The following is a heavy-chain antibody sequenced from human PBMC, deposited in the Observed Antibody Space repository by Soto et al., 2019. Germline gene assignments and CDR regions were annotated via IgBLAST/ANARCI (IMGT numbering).Heavy chain of an antibody. CDR3: ARCPWDFAGAYYYYMDV. V-gene: IGHV5-51*01. D-gene: IGHD3-3*01. CDR1: GYSFTSYW. CDR2: IYPGDSDT. Sequence: GESLKISCKGSGYSFTSYWIGWVRQMPGKGLEWMGIIYPGDSDTRYSPSFQGQVTISADKSISTTYLQWSSLKASDTAMYYCARCPWDFAGAYYYYMDVWGKGTKVTVSS. J-gene: IGHJ6*03.